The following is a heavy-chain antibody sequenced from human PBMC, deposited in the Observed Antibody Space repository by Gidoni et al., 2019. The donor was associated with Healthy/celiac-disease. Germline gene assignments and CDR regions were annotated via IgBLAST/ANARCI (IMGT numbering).Heavy chain of an antibody. V-gene: IGHV3-23*01. J-gene: IGHJ6*02. CDR3: AKGGYSYGYDYYYYGMDV. D-gene: IGHD5-18*01. CDR2: ISGSGGST. CDR1: GFTFSSYA. Sequence: EVQLLESGGGLVQPGGSLRLACAASGFTFSSYAMSWVRQAPGKGRELVSAISGSGGSTYYADSVKGRFTISRDNSKNTLYLQMNSLRAEDTAVYYCAKGGYSYGYDYYYYGMDVWGQGTTVTVSS.